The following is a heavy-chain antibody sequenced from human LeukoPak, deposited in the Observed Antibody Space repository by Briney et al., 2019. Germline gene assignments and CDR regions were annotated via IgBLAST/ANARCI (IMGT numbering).Heavy chain of an antibody. V-gene: IGHV4-34*01. CDR2: INHSGST. Sequence: SETLSLTCAVYGGSFSGYYWSWIRQPPGKGLEWIGEINHSGSTNYNPSLKSRVTISVDTSKNQFSLKPSSVTAADTAVYYCARGRYCRSTSCYSGYYGMDVWGQGTTVTVSS. CDR3: ARGRYCRSTSCYSGYYGMDV. CDR1: GGSFSGYY. J-gene: IGHJ6*02. D-gene: IGHD2-2*01.